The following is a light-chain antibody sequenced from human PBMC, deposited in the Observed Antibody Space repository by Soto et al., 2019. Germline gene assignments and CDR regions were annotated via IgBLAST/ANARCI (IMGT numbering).Light chain of an antibody. V-gene: IGKV1-6*01. J-gene: IGKJ4*01. Sequence: AVQMTQSPSSLSASVGDRVTITCRAGQGIGNDLAWYQQKPGEAPNLLIYGASSLQSGVPSRFSGSGSGTDFTLTISSLQPEDLATYYCLQAHNLFTFGARTKVELK. CDR1: QGIGND. CDR2: GAS. CDR3: LQAHNLFT.